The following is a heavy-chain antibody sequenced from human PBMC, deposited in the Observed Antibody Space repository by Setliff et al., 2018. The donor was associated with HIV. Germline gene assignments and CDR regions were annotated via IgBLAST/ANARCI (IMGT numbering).Heavy chain of an antibody. D-gene: IGHD3-3*01. J-gene: IGHJ4*02. CDR3: ARRARFFTSATCYRHFDF. CDR1: GXSFSANY. Sequence: SETLXLTCAVYGXSFSANYGRWIRQVPGKGXEWIGEINHSGSTNYNPSLQRRVIMSVDTSAKQFYLKVNSVTAADTAGYFCARRARFFTSATCYRHFDFWGEGTLVTVSS. V-gene: IGHV4-34*01. CDR2: INHSGST.